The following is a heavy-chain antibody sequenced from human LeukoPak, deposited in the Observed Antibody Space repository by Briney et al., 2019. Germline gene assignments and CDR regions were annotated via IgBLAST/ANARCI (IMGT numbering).Heavy chain of an antibody. CDR3: ARGRRYCSSTSCYRDFDY. V-gene: IGHV1-69*13. CDR1: GGTFSSYA. J-gene: IGHJ4*01. CDR2: IIPIFTTP. Sequence: ASVKVSCKASGGTFSSYAISWVRQAPGQGLEWMGGIIPIFTTPNYAQKFQGRVTITADESASTAYMELSSLRSEDTAVYYCARGRRYCSSTSCYRDFDYWGHGTLVTVSS. D-gene: IGHD2-2*01.